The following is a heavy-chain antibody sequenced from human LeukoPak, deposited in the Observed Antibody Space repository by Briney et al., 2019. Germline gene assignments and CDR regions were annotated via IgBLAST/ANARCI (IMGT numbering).Heavy chain of an antibody. J-gene: IGHJ4*02. D-gene: IGHD4-17*01. V-gene: IGHV1-24*01. CDR1: GYTLTELS. CDR3: ATPKYGDYVWYFDY. Sequence: ASVTVSCKVSGYTLTELSMHWVRQAPGKGLEWMGGFDPEDGETIYAQKFQGRVTMTEDTSTDTAYMELSSLRSEDTAVYYCATPKYGDYVWYFDYWGQGTLVTVSS. CDR2: FDPEDGET.